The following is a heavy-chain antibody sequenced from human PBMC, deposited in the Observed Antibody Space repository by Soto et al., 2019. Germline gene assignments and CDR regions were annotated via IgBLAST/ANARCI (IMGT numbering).Heavy chain of an antibody. V-gene: IGHV3-30-3*01. Sequence: PWGSLRLSCAASGFTFSSYAMHWVRQSPGKGLEWVAVISYDGSNKYYADSVKGRFTISRDNSKNTLYLQMNSLRAEDTAVYYCARDRPYSSGWYYFDYWGQGTLVTVSS. J-gene: IGHJ4*02. CDR3: ARDRPYSSGWYYFDY. CDR1: GFTFSSYA. CDR2: ISYDGSNK. D-gene: IGHD6-19*01.